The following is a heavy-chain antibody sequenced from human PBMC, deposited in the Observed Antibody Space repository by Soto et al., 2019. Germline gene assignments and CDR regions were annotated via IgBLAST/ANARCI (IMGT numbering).Heavy chain of an antibody. CDR1: GFTFSGYA. CDR2: IHGGGNSA. J-gene: IGHJ4*02. D-gene: IGHD4-17*01. V-gene: IGHV3-23*01. CDR3: AKNRCQVTTSWHFDY. Sequence: EVQLLESGGDLVQPGRSLRLSCAASGFTFSGYAMSWVRQAPGKGLEWVSVIHGGGNSAYYADSVKGRFTISRDNAKNTLYLKVSSLRGEDSAGDYCAKNRCQVTTSWHFDYWGQGTLVTVSS.